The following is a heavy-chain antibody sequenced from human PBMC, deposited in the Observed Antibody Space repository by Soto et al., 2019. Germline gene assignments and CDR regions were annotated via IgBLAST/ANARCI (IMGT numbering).Heavy chain of an antibody. D-gene: IGHD2-8*01. Sequence: VPLVQSGTEVKEPGASVRVSCKASGYTFTAHSLHWARRAPGQGLEWMGWIIVSHDRPRYAPQFQGRLTFETDRIGTTAYMHLTRLTPEDTAVYFCAREPEDGVPGDYWGQGTPVVVSS. V-gene: IGHV1-3*01. J-gene: IGHJ4*02. CDR1: GYTFTAHS. CDR3: AREPEDGVPGDY. CDR2: IIVSHDRP.